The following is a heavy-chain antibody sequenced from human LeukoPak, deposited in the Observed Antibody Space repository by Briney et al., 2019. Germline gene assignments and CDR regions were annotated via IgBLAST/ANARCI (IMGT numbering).Heavy chain of an antibody. CDR1: GFTFSSYA. D-gene: IGHD6-19*01. J-gene: IGHJ4*02. Sequence: GSLRLSCEASGFTFSSYAMAWVRQAPGKGLEWVSSISGSGGSTYYAGSVKGRFTVSRDNSENTVYLQMHSLRAEDTAEYFCTAGIAVSGSNFDCWGQGTLVTVSS. V-gene: IGHV3-23*01. CDR2: ISGSGGST. CDR3: TAGIAVSGSNFDC.